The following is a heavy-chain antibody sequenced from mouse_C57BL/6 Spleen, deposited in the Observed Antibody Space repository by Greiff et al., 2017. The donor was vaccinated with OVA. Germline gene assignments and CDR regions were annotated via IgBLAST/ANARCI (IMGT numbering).Heavy chain of an antibody. Sequence: QVQLKQPGAELVKPGASVKLSCKASGYTFTSYWMHWVKQRPGRGLEWIGRIDPNSGGTKYNEKFKSKATLTVDKPSSTAYMQLSSLTSEDSAVYYCARGAYDYDRYYYAMDYWGQGTSVTVSS. D-gene: IGHD2-4*01. CDR1: GYTFTSYW. CDR3: ARGAYDYDRYYYAMDY. V-gene: IGHV1-72*01. J-gene: IGHJ4*01. CDR2: IDPNSGGT.